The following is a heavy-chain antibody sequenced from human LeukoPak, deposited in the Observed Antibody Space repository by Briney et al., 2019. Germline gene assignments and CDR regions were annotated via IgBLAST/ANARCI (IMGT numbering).Heavy chain of an antibody. CDR2: FYYSGST. V-gene: IGHV4-39*01. D-gene: IGHD6-13*01. CDR3: ARHWYSSNWYEGGNY. CDR1: GASIRSSSYY. Sequence: SETLSLTCTVSGASIRSSSYYWGWIRQPPGKGLEWIGSFYYSGSTYYNPSLKSRVTISVDTSKNQFSLKLSSVTAADTAVYYCARHWYSSNWYEGGNYWGQGTLVTVSS. J-gene: IGHJ4*02.